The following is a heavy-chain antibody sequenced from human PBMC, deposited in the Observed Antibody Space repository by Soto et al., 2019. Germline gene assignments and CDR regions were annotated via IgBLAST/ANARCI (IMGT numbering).Heavy chain of an antibody. CDR2: VYYSGSA. CDR1: GSSITNYQ. V-gene: IGHV4-59*08. CDR3: ARHAGSLGY. D-gene: IGHD2-2*03. J-gene: IGHJ4*02. Sequence: QVHLQESGPGLVKPSETLSLTCTISGSSITNYQWSWIRQPPGKGLEWIGHVYYSGSANYNPTLKSRLTISIDTSKSQFSLNLGSVTAADTAVYFCARHAGSLGYWGQGTLVPVSS.